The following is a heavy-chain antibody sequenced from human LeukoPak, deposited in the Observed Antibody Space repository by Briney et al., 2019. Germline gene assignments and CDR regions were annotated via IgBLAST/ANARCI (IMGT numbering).Heavy chain of an antibody. J-gene: IGHJ5*01. D-gene: IGHD2-21*02. CDR3: ARGESSYCSGGCYFAS. V-gene: IGHV3-11*04. Sequence: PSETLSLTCSVSGGSISSYYWSWIRQAPGKALEWVSYVSSGSSTIYYAGSVKGRFTVSRDNGKRSLYLHMNSLRAEDTAMYYCARGESSYCSGGCYFASWGQGTLVTISS. CDR2: VSSGSSTI. CDR1: GGSISSYY.